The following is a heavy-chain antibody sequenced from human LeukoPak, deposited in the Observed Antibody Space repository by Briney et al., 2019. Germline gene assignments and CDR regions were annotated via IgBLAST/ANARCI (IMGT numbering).Heavy chain of an antibody. CDR2: LDASGAPT. CDR1: GFTFRSYA. CDR3: ARDRGLGQWLDY. J-gene: IGHJ4*02. Sequence: GGSLRLSCAASGFTFRSYAMSWVRQAPGEGLEWVSSLDASGAPTYYVDSVKGRFTISRDNSKNPLYLQMNSLRAEDTAIYYCARDRGLGQWLDYWGQGTLVTVSS. V-gene: IGHV3-23*01. D-gene: IGHD6-19*01.